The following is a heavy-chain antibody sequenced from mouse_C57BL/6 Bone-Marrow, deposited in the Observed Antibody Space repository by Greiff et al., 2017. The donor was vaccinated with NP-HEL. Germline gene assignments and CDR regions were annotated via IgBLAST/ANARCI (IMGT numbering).Heavy chain of an antibody. Sequence: QVQLQQSGAELVRPGTSVKVSCKASGYAFTNYLIEWVKQRPGQGLEWIGVINPGSGGTNYNEKFKGKATLTADKSSSTAYMQLSSLTSEDSAVYFCARGGSSSYVWGTGTTVTVSS. CDR1: GYAFTNYL. J-gene: IGHJ1*03. D-gene: IGHD1-1*01. CDR2: INPGSGGT. V-gene: IGHV1-54*01. CDR3: ARGGSSSYV.